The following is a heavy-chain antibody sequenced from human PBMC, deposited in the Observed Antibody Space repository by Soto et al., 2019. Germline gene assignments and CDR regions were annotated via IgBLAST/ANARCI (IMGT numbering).Heavy chain of an antibody. CDR2: IYHSGTT. CDR1: SFSISSGYY. J-gene: IGHJ5*02. Sequence: SETLSLTCAVSSFSISSGYYWGWVRQPPGKGLEWIGSIYHSGTTNYSPSLKSRVTISVDTSKNQFSLKLSSVTAADTAVYYCARDRGAETNWFDPWGQGTLVTAPQ. CDR3: ARDRGAETNWFDP. V-gene: IGHV4-38-2*02. D-gene: IGHD3-10*01.